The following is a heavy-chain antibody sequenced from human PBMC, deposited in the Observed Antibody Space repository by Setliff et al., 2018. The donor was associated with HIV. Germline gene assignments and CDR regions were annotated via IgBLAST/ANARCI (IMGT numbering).Heavy chain of an antibody. D-gene: IGHD6-6*01. Sequence: VASVQVSCKASGGTFNINAVTWVRQAPGQGLEWVGAIIPLFGTANYAQKFQGRVTITADDSTSTVYMEVRSLRSADTAVYYCSKVSEHRTSSGSFYYYMDVWGEGTTVTVSS. J-gene: IGHJ6*03. CDR1: GGTFNINA. CDR2: IIPLFGTA. V-gene: IGHV1-69*13. CDR3: SKVSEHRTSSGSFYYYMDV.